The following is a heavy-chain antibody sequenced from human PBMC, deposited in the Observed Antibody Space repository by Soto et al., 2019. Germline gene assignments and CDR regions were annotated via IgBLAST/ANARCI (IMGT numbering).Heavy chain of an antibody. J-gene: IGHJ4*02. CDR1: GFTFSNYA. V-gene: IGHV3-30*15. CDR2: IAYDGGNK. Sequence: QVQLVESGGGVVQPGRSLRLSCAASGFTFSNYAMHWVRQAPGKGLEWVTVIAYDGGNKYYADSVKGRFTISRDNSRDTLYLQMSSLRAEDTAVYYCVLGRSAYFDFWGQGTLVTVSS. CDR3: VLGRSAYFDF.